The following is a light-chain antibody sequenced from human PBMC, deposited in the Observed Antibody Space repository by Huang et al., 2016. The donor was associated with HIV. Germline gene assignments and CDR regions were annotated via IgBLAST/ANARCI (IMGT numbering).Light chain of an antibody. CDR3: QQYNDWPRT. CDR1: QPINNN. J-gene: IGKJ1*01. V-gene: IGKV3-15*01. CDR2: DAS. Sequence: EILMTQSPDTLSVSPGERATLSCRASQPINNNLAWYQQKPGQPPRLLIYDASTRATGIPARLSGSGSGTEFTLTISSLQSEDFATYYCQQYNDWPRTFGQGTKVEIK.